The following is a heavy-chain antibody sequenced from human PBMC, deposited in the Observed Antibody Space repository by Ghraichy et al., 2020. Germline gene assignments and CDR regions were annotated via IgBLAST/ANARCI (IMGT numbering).Heavy chain of an antibody. J-gene: IGHJ4*02. CDR3: ARGAGTFGY. Sequence: SQTLSLTCTVSGGSISNHYWSWIRQPPGKGLEWIGYIHHSGTTNYNPSLKSRVTILVDTSKNQFSLKLTSVTAADTAVYYCARGAGTFGYWGQGAVVTVSS. CDR1: GGSISNHY. V-gene: IGHV4-59*11. D-gene: IGHD6-13*01. CDR2: IHHSGTT.